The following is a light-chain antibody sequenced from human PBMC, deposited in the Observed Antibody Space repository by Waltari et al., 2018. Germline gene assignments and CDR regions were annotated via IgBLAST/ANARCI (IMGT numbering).Light chain of an antibody. Sequence: VMTQSPLSLPVTPGEPASISCRSSQSLLHSNGYNYLDWYLQKPGQSPQLLIYLGSNRASGVPDRFSGSASGTDFTLKITRVEADDVGVYYCMQALQTPYSFGQGTKLEIK. J-gene: IGKJ2*03. CDR1: QSLLHSNGYNY. CDR2: LGS. V-gene: IGKV2-28*01. CDR3: MQALQTPYS.